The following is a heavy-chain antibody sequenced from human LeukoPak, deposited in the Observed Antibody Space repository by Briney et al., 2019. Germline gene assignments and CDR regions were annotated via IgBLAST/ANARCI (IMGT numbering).Heavy chain of an antibody. J-gene: IGHJ4*02. CDR2: ISSSGSTI. D-gene: IGHD3-16*02. CDR1: GFTFSDYY. V-gene: IGHV3-11*01. CDR3: ARYRISDRRRTYYFDY. Sequence: GGSLRLSCAASGFTFSDYYMSWIRQAPGKGLEWVSYISSSGSTIYYADSVKGRFTISRDNAKNSLYLQMNSLRAEDTAVYYCARYRISDRRRTYYFDYWGQGTLVTVSS.